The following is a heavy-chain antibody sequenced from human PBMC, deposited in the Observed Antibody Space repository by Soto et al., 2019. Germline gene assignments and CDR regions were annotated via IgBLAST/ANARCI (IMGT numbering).Heavy chain of an antibody. CDR1: GGSITSSSYY. CDR2: IYYSGST. J-gene: IGHJ3*02. Sequence: PSETLSLTCTVSGGSITSSSYYWGWIRQPPGKGLEWIGSIYYSGSTYYNPSLKSRVTISVDTPKSQFSLKLNSVTAADTSVYYCARPPTASLDAFEIWGQGTMVTVSS. CDR3: ARPPTASLDAFEI. V-gene: IGHV4-39*01.